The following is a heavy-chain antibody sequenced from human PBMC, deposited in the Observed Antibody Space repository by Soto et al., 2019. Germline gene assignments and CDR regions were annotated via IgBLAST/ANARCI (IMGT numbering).Heavy chain of an antibody. CDR1: GDSITTKGYY. J-gene: IGHJ4*02. CDR3: ARSHYTYGLLIDY. CDR2: VYWTGST. D-gene: IGHD2-8*01. V-gene: IGHV4-39*01. Sequence: XEILSLTCSVSGDSITTKGYYWGWIRQPPGKGLQWIGNVYWTGSTFSHPSLTSRVFISVDTSKNEFSLRLTSVTAADTAVYYCARSHYTYGLLIDYWGPGTLVTVSS.